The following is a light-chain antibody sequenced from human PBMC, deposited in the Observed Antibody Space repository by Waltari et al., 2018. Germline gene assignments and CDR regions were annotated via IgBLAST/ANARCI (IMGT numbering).Light chain of an antibody. CDR1: SSDVGNYNL. J-gene: IGLJ2*01. CDR2: EVS. Sequence: QSALTQPASVSGSPGQSITISCTGTSSDVGNYNLVSWYQQHQGKAPKLMIYEVSKRPAGVSTRFSGSKSGNTASLTISGLQAEDEADYYCCSYAGSHTFVVFGGGTKLTVL. CDR3: CSYAGSHTFVV. V-gene: IGLV2-23*02.